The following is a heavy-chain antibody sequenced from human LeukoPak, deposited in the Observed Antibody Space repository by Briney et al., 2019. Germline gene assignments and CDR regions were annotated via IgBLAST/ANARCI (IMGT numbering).Heavy chain of an antibody. Sequence: GGSLRLSCATSGFTFRIFWMHWVRQVPGKGLVWVSRINSDGSSTSYADSVKGRFTISRDNTKNTLYLQMNSLRVEDTAIYYCARKPAPADWGQGTLVTVSS. CDR3: ARKPAPAD. D-gene: IGHD6-25*01. CDR1: GFTFRIFW. V-gene: IGHV3-74*01. CDR2: INSDGSST. J-gene: IGHJ4*01.